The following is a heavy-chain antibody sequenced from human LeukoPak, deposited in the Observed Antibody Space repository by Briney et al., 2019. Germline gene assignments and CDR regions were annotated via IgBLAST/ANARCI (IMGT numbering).Heavy chain of an antibody. CDR3: ARDWGLDALDV. J-gene: IGHJ3*01. CDR1: GHSVGSRPYY. D-gene: IGHD3-16*01. Sequence: SETLSLTCTVSGHSVGSRPYYWTWIRQPPGKGLEWLGYIYKSGATEYNPSLKSRVTISVDMSKTQFSLKLSSVTAADTAVYYCARDWGLDALDVWGQGTMVTVSS. CDR2: IYKSGAT. V-gene: IGHV4-61*01.